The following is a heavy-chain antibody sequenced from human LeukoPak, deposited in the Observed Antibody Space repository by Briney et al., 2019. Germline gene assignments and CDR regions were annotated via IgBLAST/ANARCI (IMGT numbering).Heavy chain of an antibody. Sequence: SVKVSCKASGGTFSSYAISWVRQAPGQGLEWMGGIIPIFGSANYAQNFQGRVTITADESTSTAYMELSSLRSEDTAVYYCARETLNSGDYEWAFDIWGQGTMVTVSS. CDR2: IIPIFGSA. J-gene: IGHJ3*02. V-gene: IGHV1-69*13. CDR1: GGTFSSYA. CDR3: ARETLNSGDYEWAFDI. D-gene: IGHD4-17*01.